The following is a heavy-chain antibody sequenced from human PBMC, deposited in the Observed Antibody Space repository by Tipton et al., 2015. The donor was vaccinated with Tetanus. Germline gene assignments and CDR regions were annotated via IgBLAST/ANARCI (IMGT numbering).Heavy chain of an antibody. CDR1: GGSISSSSYY. CDR2: IYYSGST. Sequence: TLSLTCTVSGGSISSSSYYWGWIRQPPGKGLEWIGSIYYSGSTYYNPSLKSRLTISVDTPKNHFSLKLSSVTAADTAVYYCARRSITYYYDSGGSNNQGTPYDYWGQGTLVTVSS. CDR3: ARRSITYYYDSGGSNNQGTPYDY. J-gene: IGHJ4*02. V-gene: IGHV4-39*01. D-gene: IGHD3-22*01.